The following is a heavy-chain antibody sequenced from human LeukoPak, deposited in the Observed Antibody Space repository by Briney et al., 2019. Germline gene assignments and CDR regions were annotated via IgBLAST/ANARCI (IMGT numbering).Heavy chain of an antibody. CDR2: INNSGST. J-gene: IGHJ4*02. V-gene: IGHV4-34*01. D-gene: IGHD1-26*01. CDR1: GDSFSGYY. Sequence: SETLSLTCAVSGDSFSGYYRTWIRQPPGKGLEWVGEINNSGSTNYNPSLKSRVTTSLDTSKNQFSLRLSSVTAADTAMYYCARGYRVVGATRPLYYFDYWGQGTLVTVSS. CDR3: ARGYRVVGATRPLYYFDY.